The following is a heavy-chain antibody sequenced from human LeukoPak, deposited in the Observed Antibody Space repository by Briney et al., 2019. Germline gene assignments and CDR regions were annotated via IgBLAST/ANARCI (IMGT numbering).Heavy chain of an antibody. Sequence: SETLSLTCAVYGGSFSGYYWSWIRQPPGKGLEWIGEINHSGSTNYNPSLKSRVTISVDTSKNQFSLKLSSVTAADTAVYYCARPGGGSYGRRGHYYMDVWGKGTTVTVSS. CDR1: GGSFSGYY. CDR2: INHSGST. J-gene: IGHJ6*03. V-gene: IGHV4-34*01. D-gene: IGHD1-26*01. CDR3: ARPGGGSYGRRGHYYMDV.